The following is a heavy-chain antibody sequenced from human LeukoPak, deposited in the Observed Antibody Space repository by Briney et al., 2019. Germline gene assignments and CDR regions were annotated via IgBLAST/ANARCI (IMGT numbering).Heavy chain of an antibody. CDR3: AGARHGDYRWDY. D-gene: IGHD4-17*01. Sequence: GESLQISCKDSGYSFTDYWIGWVRQMPGKGLEWMGIIHSADSHTKYSPSFQGQVTISADKSISTAYPQWSGLKASDTAMYYCAGARHGDYRWDYWGQGTLVTVSS. CDR2: IHSADSHT. CDR1: GYSFTDYW. V-gene: IGHV5-51*01. J-gene: IGHJ4*02.